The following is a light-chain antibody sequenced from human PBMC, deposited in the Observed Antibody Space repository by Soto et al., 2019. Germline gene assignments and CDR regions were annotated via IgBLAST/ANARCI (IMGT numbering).Light chain of an antibody. J-gene: IGLJ1*01. Sequence: QSALTQPRSVSGSPGQSVTISCTGTSSDVGGYNYVSWYQQHPGKAPKVMIYDVSERPSGVPDRFSGSKSGNTASLTISGLQAEYEADYYCCSYAGSPRYVLGNGTKLTVL. CDR2: DVS. V-gene: IGLV2-11*01. CDR1: SSDVGGYNY. CDR3: CSYAGSPRYV.